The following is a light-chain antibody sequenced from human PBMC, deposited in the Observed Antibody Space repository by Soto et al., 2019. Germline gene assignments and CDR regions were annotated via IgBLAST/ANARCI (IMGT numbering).Light chain of an antibody. CDR2: EVS. J-gene: IGLJ1*01. CDR1: SSDVGGYNY. Sequence: QSALTQPASVSGSPGQSITISCTGTSSDVGGYNYVSWYQQHPGKAPKLMMYEVSNRPSGVSNRFSGSKSGNTASLTISGLKAEDEADYYCSSYTSSSTPYVFGTGTKVTVL. CDR3: SSYTSSSTPYV. V-gene: IGLV2-14*01.